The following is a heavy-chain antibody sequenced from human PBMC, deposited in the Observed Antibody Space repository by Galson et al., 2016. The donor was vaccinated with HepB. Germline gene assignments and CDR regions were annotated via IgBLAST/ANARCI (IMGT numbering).Heavy chain of an antibody. CDR2: INQDGFEK. V-gene: IGHV3-7*01. CDR3: ARSGEPS. CDR1: GFTFNYYW. D-gene: IGHD4-17*01. J-gene: IGHJ4*02. Sequence: SLRLSCATSGFTFNYYWMTWVRQAPGKGLEWVANINQDGFEKYYVGSVEGRFTISRDNAKKSLYLQMDSLRAEDTAVYYCARSGEPSGGQGTLVTVSS.